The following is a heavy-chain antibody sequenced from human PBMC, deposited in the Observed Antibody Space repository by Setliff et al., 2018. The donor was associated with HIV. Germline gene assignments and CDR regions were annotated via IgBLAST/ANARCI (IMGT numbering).Heavy chain of an antibody. D-gene: IGHD3-10*01. J-gene: IGHJ3*02. CDR3: ALAGGITVPPDGFDI. Sequence: GGSLRLSCVASRFTFNDYWMNWVRQVPGKGLVWVARISPDGRSTTHADAVKGRFTISRDNAKNTLYLHMNSLRAEDTSVYHCALAGGITVPPDGFDIWGQGTMVTVSS. CDR2: ISPDGRST. CDR1: RFTFNDYW. V-gene: IGHV3-74*01.